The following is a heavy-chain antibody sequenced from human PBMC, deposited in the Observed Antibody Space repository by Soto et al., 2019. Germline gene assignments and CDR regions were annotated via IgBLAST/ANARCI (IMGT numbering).Heavy chain of an antibody. CDR3: AKDYLRWAQS. Sequence: HPGGSLRLSCAASGFTFSAYGMSWVRQAPGKGLEWVPAISGSGSTFYADSVKGRFTISRDNSKNTLYLQMNSLRAEDTAVYYCAKDYLRWAQSWGQGTLVTVSS. CDR1: GFTFSAYG. V-gene: IGHV3-23*01. J-gene: IGHJ5*02. D-gene: IGHD1-26*01. CDR2: ISGSGST.